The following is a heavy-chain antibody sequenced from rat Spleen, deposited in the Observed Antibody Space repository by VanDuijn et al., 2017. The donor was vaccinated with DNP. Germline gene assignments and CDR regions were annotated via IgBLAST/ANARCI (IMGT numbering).Heavy chain of an antibody. V-gene: IGHV5-58*01. CDR3: VRWNSGHFDY. J-gene: IGHJ2*01. D-gene: IGHD4-3*01. CDR2: INTDGGST. CDR1: GFTFSSYW. Sequence: EVQLVETGGGLVQPGRSLKLSCVASGFTFSSYWMFWIRQAPGKGLEWVASINTDGGSTYYPDSVKGRFTISRDNAENTVYLQMSSLRSEDTATYYCVRWNSGHFDYWGQGVMVTVSS.